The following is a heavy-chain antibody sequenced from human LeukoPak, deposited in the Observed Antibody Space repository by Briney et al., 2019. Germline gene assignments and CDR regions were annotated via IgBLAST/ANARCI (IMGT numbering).Heavy chain of an antibody. CDR3: ARDGQWDLTYYLDY. V-gene: IGHV3-21*01. CDR1: GFTFTSYS. CDR2: ISSHGNYI. J-gene: IGHJ4*02. D-gene: IGHD1-26*01. Sequence: PGGSLRLSCAGSGFTFTSYSLNWVRQAPGKGLELVSRISSHGNYIYYADSVKGRFTVSRDDATNSVFLQMNSLRAEDTGIYYCARDGQWDLTYYLDYWGQGILVSVSS.